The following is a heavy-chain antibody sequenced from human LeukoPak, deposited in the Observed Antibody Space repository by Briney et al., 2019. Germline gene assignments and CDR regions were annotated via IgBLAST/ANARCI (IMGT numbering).Heavy chain of an antibody. Sequence: SETLSLTWTVSGYSISSGYYWGWIRQHPGKGLEWIGSIYHSGSTYYNPSLKSRVTISVDTSKNQFSLKLSSLTAADTAVYYCARVRGYCSSGRCGMDVWGQGTTVTVSS. CDR1: GYSISSGYY. J-gene: IGHJ6*02. D-gene: IGHD2-15*01. CDR3: ARVRGYCSSGRCGMDV. V-gene: IGHV4-38-2*02. CDR2: IYHSGST.